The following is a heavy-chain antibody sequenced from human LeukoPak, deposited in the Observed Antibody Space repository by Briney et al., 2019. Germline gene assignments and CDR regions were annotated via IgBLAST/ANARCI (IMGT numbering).Heavy chain of an antibody. CDR1: GFTFSRYG. V-gene: IGHV3-30*03. J-gene: IGHJ5*02. Sequence: GGSLRLSCAASGFTFSRYGMHWVRQAPGKGLEWVAVISYDGSNKYYADSVKGRFTISRDNSKNTLYLQMNSLRAEGTAVYYCSLLSALDNWFDPWGQGTLVTVSS. CDR2: ISYDGSNK. D-gene: IGHD3-10*01. CDR3: SLLSALDNWFDP.